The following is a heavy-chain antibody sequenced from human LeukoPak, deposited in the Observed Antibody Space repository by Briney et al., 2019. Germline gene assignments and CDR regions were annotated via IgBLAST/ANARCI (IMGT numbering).Heavy chain of an antibody. Sequence: SETLSLTCTVSAGSISTGDFYWAWIRQPPGKGLEWIGTIYYSGNTYYNPSLTSRVTLSVDTSKNQFSLGLTSVTAADTSVYYCARLGNKIDNAFDIWGQGTMVTVSS. D-gene: IGHD7-27*01. J-gene: IGHJ3*02. CDR3: ARLGNKIDNAFDI. V-gene: IGHV4-39*01. CDR1: AGSISTGDFY. CDR2: IYYSGNT.